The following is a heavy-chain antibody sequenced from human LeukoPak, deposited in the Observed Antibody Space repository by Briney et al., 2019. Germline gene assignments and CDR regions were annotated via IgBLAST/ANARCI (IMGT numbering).Heavy chain of an antibody. V-gene: IGHV3-53*01. CDR3: ARGLGSGSSPFDY. J-gene: IGHJ4*02. CDR1: EFIVNNNY. CDR2: IYSGGNT. Sequence: GGSLRLSCAASEFIVNNNYMTWVRQAPGKGLEWVSVIYSGGNTYYADSVKGRFTIFRDNSKNSLYLQMNSLRAEDAAVYYCARGLGSGSSPFDYWGQGTLVTVSS. D-gene: IGHD3-10*01.